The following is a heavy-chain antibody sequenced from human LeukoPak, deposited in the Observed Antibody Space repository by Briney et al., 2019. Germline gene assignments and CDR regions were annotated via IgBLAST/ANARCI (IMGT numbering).Heavy chain of an antibody. J-gene: IGHJ3*02. V-gene: IGHV4-59*01. Sequence: SETLSLTCTVSGGSISNKYWSWIRQPPGKGLEWIGYIYYSGNTNYNPSLKSRVTISVDTSKNQFSLKLSSVTAADTAVYYCARDGLSRDFLTGYYMGAFDIWGPGTTVTVSS. CDR1: GGSISNKY. CDR2: IYYSGNT. CDR3: ARDGLSRDFLTGYYMGAFDI. D-gene: IGHD3-9*01.